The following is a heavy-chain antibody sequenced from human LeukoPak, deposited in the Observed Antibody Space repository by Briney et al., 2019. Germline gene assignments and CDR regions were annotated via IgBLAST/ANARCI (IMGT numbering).Heavy chain of an antibody. CDR1: GFTFSGYW. V-gene: IGHV3-74*01. Sequence: GGSLRLSCAASGFTFSGYWMHWVRQAPGKGLVWVSRVATGGTGPSYADSVKGRFTISRDNAKNTLYLQMNSLSAEDTAVYFCARDMGPYGGSPGASWGQETLVTVSS. CDR3: ARDMGPYGGSPGAS. CDR2: VATGGTGP. D-gene: IGHD4-23*01. J-gene: IGHJ5*02.